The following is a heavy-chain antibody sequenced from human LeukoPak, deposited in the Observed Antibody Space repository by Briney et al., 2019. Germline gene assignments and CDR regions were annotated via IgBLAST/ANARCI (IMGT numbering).Heavy chain of an antibody. V-gene: IGHV1-69*04. D-gene: IGHD1-14*01. J-gene: IGHJ6*02. Sequence: SVKVSCKASGGTFSSYAISLVRQAPGQGLEWMGRIIPILGIANYAQKFQGRVTITADKSTSTAYMELSSLRSEDTAVYYCARDLNPPGGQSIPYYGMDVWGQGTTVTVSS. CDR3: ARDLNPPGGQSIPYYGMDV. CDR2: IIPILGIA. CDR1: GGTFSSYA.